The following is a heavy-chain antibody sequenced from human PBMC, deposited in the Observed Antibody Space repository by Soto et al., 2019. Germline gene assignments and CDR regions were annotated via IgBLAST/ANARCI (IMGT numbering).Heavy chain of an antibody. D-gene: IGHD4-4*01. J-gene: IGHJ6*02. CDR1: GGTFSSYA. CDR3: ARVVTTWPPHYYCGMDV. Sequence: QVQLVQSGAEVKKPGSSVKVSCKASGGTFSSYAISWVRQAPGQGLEWMGGIIPIFGTANYAQKFQGRVTITADESTSTAYMELSSLRSEDTAVYYCARVVTTWPPHYYCGMDVWGQGTTVTVSS. V-gene: IGHV1-69*01. CDR2: IIPIFGTA.